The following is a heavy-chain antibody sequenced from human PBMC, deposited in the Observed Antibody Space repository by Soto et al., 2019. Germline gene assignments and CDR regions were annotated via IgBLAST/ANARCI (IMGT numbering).Heavy chain of an antibody. D-gene: IGHD6-6*01. V-gene: IGHV3-21*01. J-gene: IGHJ4*02. CDR3: ARGDSSSICDY. CDR2: ISSSSSYI. CDR1: GFTFSSYS. Sequence: EVQLVESGGGLVKPGGSLRLSCAASGFTFSSYSMNWVRQAPGKGLEWVSSISSSSSYIYYAESVKGRFTISRDNAKNSLYLQMNSLRAEDTAVYYCARGDSSSICDYWGQGTLVTVSS.